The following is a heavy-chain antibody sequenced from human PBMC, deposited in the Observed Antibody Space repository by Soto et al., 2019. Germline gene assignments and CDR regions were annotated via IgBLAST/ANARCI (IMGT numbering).Heavy chain of an antibody. V-gene: IGHV1-69*04. J-gene: IGHJ6*02. CDR1: GGSFSSYT. CDR2: IIPILGIA. D-gene: IGHD3-22*01. Sequence: SVKVYCKAAGGSFSSYTISWVRQAPGQGLEWMGRIIPILGIANYAQKFQGRVTITADKSTSTAYMELSSLRSEDTAVYYCARDGDVGNYYDSSGYDTDYYYYYGMDVWGQGTTVTVSS. CDR3: ARDGDVGNYYDSSGYDTDYYYYYGMDV.